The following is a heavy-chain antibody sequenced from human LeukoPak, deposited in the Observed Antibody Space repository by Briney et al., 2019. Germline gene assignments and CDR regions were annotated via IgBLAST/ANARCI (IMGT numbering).Heavy chain of an antibody. Sequence: SETLSLTCTVSGGSISSSSYYWGWIRQPPGKGLEWIGSIYYSGSTYYNPSLKSRVTISVDTSKNQFSLKLSSMTAADTAVYYCARLSSSWYGSYWGQGTLVTVSS. J-gene: IGHJ4*02. V-gene: IGHV4-39*07. CDR1: GGSISSSSYY. CDR2: IYYSGST. D-gene: IGHD6-13*01. CDR3: ARLSSSWYGSY.